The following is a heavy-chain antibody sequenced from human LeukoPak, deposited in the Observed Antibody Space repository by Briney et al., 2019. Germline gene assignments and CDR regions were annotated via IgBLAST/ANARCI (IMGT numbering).Heavy chain of an antibody. CDR1: GFTLSSYA. V-gene: IGHV3-23*01. CDR2: ISVSGNT. J-gene: IGHJ4*02. D-gene: IGHD2-21*01. CDR3: AKAPVTTCSGAYCYPFDY. Sequence: GGSLRLSCAASGFTLSSYAMSWVRQAPGKGLELVSAISVSGNTYHADSVKGRFTISRDSSKNTLYLRMNRLRAEDAAVYYCAKAPVTTCSGAYCYPFDYWGQGTLVTVSS.